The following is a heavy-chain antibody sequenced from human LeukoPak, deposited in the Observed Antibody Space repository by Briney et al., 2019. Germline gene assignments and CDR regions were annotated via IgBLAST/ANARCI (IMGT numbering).Heavy chain of an antibody. CDR2: ISRSSSII. Sequence: PGGSLRLSCVASGFTFSSYSMNWVRQTPGKGLEWVSYISRSSSIIYYADSVKGRFTISRDNAKDSLYLQMNNLRAEDTAVYYCARVIGVTTDFDYWGQGTLVTVSS. V-gene: IGHV3-48*04. CDR3: ARVIGVTTDFDY. D-gene: IGHD4-17*01. CDR1: GFTFSSYS. J-gene: IGHJ4*02.